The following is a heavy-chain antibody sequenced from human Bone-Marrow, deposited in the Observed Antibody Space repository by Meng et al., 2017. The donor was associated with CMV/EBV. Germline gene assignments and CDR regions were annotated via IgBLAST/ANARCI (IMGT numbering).Heavy chain of an antibody. CDR2: IKQDGSEK. J-gene: IGHJ6*02. Sequence: GESLKISCAASGFTFSSYEMNWVRQAPGKGLEWVANIKQDGSEKYYVDSVKGRFTISRDNAKNSLYLQMNSLRAEDTAVYYCARQMGYYYDSSGSYYYYGMDVWGQGTTVTVSS. CDR3: ARQMGYYYDSSGSYYYYGMDV. CDR1: GFTFSSYE. V-gene: IGHV3-7*01. D-gene: IGHD3-22*01.